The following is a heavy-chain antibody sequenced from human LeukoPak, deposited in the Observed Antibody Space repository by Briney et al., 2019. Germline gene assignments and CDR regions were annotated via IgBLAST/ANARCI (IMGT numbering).Heavy chain of an antibody. CDR2: IYTSGST. Sequence: PSETLSLTCTVSGDSINDHYWSWIRQPPGKGLEWIGYIYTSGSTNYNPSLKSRVTISVDTSKNQFSLKLSSVTAADTAVYYCARRSESWFDPWGQGTLVTVSS. J-gene: IGHJ5*02. CDR3: ARRSESWFDP. V-gene: IGHV4-4*09. CDR1: GDSINDHY.